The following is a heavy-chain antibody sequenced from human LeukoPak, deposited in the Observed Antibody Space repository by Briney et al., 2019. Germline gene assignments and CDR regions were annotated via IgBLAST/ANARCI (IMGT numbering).Heavy chain of an antibody. J-gene: IGHJ4*02. D-gene: IGHD3-9*01. V-gene: IGHV3-30*02. CDR3: AKDWRPTIYDILTGSIPLDY. Sequence: PGGSLRLSCAASGFTFSSYGMHWVRQAPGKGLEWVAFIRYDGSNKYYADSVKGRFTISRDNSRNTLYLQMNSLRAEDTAVYYCAKDWRPTIYDILTGSIPLDYWGQGTLVTVSS. CDR1: GFTFSSYG. CDR2: IRYDGSNK.